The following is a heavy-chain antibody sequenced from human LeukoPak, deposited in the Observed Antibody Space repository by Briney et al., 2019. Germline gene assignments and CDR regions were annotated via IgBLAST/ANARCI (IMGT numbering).Heavy chain of an antibody. D-gene: IGHD3-3*01. J-gene: IGHJ6*03. CDR1: GFIFSGYW. CDR3: AKDVRDYDFWTNYYSYYMDV. V-gene: IGHV3-7*01. CDR2: IKQDESEK. Sequence: GGSLRLSCAASGFIFSGYWMSWVRQAPGKGREGVANIKQDESEKYYVDSVKGRFTISRDNAKNSLYLQMNSLRAEDTAVYYCAKDVRDYDFWTNYYSYYMDVWGKGTTVSVSS.